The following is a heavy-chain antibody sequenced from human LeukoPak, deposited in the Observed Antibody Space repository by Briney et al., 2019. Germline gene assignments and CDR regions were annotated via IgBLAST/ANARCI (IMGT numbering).Heavy chain of an antibody. CDR1: GYSFTNYA. V-gene: IGHV7-4-1*02. Sequence: ASVKVSCKASGYSFTNYAMNWVRQAPGQGLEWMGWIHPSTGNPTYAQGFTGRFVFSLDTSVSTTYLQISSLKAEDAAVFCAGAFQSLGGLSLPDYWGQGTLVTVSS. J-gene: IGHJ4*02. CDR3: AGAFQSLGGLSLPDY. D-gene: IGHD3-16*02. CDR2: IHPSTGNP.